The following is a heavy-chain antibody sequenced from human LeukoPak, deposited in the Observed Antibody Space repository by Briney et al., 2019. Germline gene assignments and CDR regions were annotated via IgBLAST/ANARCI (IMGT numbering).Heavy chain of an antibody. J-gene: IGHJ4*02. CDR3: AREERWLVPDY. CDR1: GYTFTSYY. V-gene: IGHV1-46*01. Sequence: ASVKVSCKASGYTFTSYYMHWVRQAPGQGLEWMGIINPSGGSTSYAQKFQGRVTMTRDTSTSTVYMELSGLRSEDTAVYYCAREERWLVPDYWGQGTLVTVSS. CDR2: INPSGGST. D-gene: IGHD6-19*01.